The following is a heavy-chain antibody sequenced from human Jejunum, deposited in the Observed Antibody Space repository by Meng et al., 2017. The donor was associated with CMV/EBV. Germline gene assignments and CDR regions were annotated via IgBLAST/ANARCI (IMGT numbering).Heavy chain of an antibody. J-gene: IGHJ5*02. CDR2: ITGVTNII. CDR1: GFTFSTSE. D-gene: IGHD3-3*02. Sequence: SCDASGFTFSTSEMNWVRQAPGKGLVWIAYITGVTNIIYYADSVKGRFTISRDNAKSSLYLQMNDLRAEDTAVYYCVRLDLAAFYSWGQGALVTVSS. V-gene: IGHV3-48*03. CDR3: VRLDLAAFYS.